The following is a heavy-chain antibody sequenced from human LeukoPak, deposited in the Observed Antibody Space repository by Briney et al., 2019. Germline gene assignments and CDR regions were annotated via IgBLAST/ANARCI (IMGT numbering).Heavy chain of an antibody. CDR1: GYTFTGYY. J-gene: IGHJ4*02. Sequence: ASVKVSCKASGYTFTGYYMHWVRQAPGQGLEWMGWINPNSGGTNYAQKFQGRVTMTRDTSISTAYMELSRLRSDDTAVYYCARVKHIVVVTAAPSLYFDYWGQGTLDTVSS. D-gene: IGHD2-21*02. V-gene: IGHV1-2*02. CDR3: ARVKHIVVVTAAPSLYFDY. CDR2: INPNSGGT.